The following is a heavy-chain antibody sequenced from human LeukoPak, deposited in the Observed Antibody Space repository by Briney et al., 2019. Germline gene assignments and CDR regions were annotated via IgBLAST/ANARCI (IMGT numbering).Heavy chain of an antibody. CDR2: ITGSGGNT. CDR3: AKWGDFDVLTGYYVPDF. J-gene: IGHJ4*02. V-gene: IGHV3-23*01. CDR1: GFTFSNYA. Sequence: GSPRLSCAASGFTFSNYAMSWVRQAPGKGLEWVSAITGSGGNTYYADSVKGRFTISRDNSKNTLYLQMNSLRDEDTAVYYCAKWGDFDVLTGYYVPDFWGQGTLVTVSS. D-gene: IGHD3-9*01.